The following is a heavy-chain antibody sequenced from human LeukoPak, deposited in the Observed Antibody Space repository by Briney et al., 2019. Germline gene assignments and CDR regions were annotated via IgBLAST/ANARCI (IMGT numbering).Heavy chain of an antibody. D-gene: IGHD3-10*01. J-gene: IGHJ6*03. Sequence: SETLSLTCTVSGGSISSYYWSWIRQPPGKGLEWIGYIYYTGSTTYNPSLKSRVTMSADTSKNQFSLKLSSVTAADTAVYYCARDLGWFGDFHMDVWGKGTTVTISS. CDR3: ARDLGWFGDFHMDV. V-gene: IGHV4-59*12. CDR2: IYYTGST. CDR1: GGSISSYY.